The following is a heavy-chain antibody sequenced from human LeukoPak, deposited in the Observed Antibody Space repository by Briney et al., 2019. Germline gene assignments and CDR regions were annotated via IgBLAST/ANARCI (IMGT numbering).Heavy chain of an antibody. V-gene: IGHV4-59*08. J-gene: IGHJ3*02. CDR3: ARHGYSGYDYFAFDI. CDR2: IYYSGST. CDR1: GGSISSYY. D-gene: IGHD5-12*01. Sequence: SETLSLTCTVSGGSISSYYWSWTRQPPGKGLEWFGYIYYSGSTNYNPSLKSRVTISVDTSKNQFSLKLSSVTAADTAVYYCARHGYSGYDYFAFDIWGQGTMVTVSS.